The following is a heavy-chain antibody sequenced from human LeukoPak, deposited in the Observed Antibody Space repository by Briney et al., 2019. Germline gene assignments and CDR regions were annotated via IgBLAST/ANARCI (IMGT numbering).Heavy chain of an antibody. D-gene: IGHD3-10*01. CDR1: GYTFTSYD. V-gene: IGHV1-8*01. CDR2: MNPNSGNT. CDR3: ARARDYYGSGSYYNPVDFDY. Sequence: GASVKVSCKASGYTFTSYDINWVRQATGQGLEWMGWMNPNSGNTGYAQKFQGRVIMTRNTSISTAYMELSSLRSEDTAVYYCARARDYYGSGSYYNPVDFDYWGQGTLVTVSS. J-gene: IGHJ4*02.